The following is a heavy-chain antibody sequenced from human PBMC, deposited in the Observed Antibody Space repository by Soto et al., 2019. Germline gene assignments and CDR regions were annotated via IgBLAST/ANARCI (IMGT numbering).Heavy chain of an antibody. CDR2: IIPVFGRP. D-gene: IGHD5-12*01. CDR3: AREASGYDF. Sequence: ASVKVSCKASGGTFSSFGISWVRQAPGQGLEWMGGIIPVFGRPNYAQRVRGRLTITADESTNTSYMELIDLTSEDTAVYYCAREASGYDFWGQGTQVTVSS. CDR1: GGTFSSFG. J-gene: IGHJ1*01. V-gene: IGHV1-69*13.